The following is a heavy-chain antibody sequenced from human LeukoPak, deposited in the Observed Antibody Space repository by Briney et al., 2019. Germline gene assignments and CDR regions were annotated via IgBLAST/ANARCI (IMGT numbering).Heavy chain of an antibody. D-gene: IGHD6-13*01. CDR3: ARELAAAGSGHMDV. Sequence: PSETLSLTCTVSGGSISSYYWSWIRQPPGKGLEWIGYVYYSGSTNYNPSPKSRVTISVDTSKNQFSLKLSSVTAADTAGYYCARELAAAGSGHMDVWGKGTTVTISS. CDR1: GGSISSYY. V-gene: IGHV4-59*01. CDR2: VYYSGST. J-gene: IGHJ6*03.